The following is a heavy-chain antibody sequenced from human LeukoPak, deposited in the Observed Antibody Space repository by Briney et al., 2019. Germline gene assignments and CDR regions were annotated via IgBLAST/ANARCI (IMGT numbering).Heavy chain of an antibody. CDR2: INVGNGDT. CDR1: AYTFIKYA. D-gene: IGHD3-9*01. Sequence: ASVKVSCKASAYTFIKYAVHWVRQAPGQRLEWMGWINVGNGDTNYSQKFQGRVTFIRDTSANTAYMELSSLRSDDTAVYYCARGSNDGIWNYFDWWGQGTLVSVSS. J-gene: IGHJ4*02. CDR3: ARGSNDGIWNYFDW. V-gene: IGHV1-3*01.